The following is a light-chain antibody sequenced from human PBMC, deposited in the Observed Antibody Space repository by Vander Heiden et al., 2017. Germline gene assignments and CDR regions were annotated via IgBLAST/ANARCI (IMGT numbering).Light chain of an antibody. CDR3: QQDHGPWT. V-gene: IGKV1-5*01. CDR1: QSIHYY. CDR2: NAS. Sequence: DIQMTQSPSTLSASVGYRVTVTCRASQSIHYYLAWFQQKPGKAPNLLISNASNLESGVPSRFSGSGSGTEVTLTITRRQPDDCATYFCQQDHGPWTFGQGTKLE. J-gene: IGKJ1*01.